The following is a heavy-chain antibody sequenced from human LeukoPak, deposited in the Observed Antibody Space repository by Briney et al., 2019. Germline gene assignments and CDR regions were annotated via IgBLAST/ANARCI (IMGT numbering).Heavy chain of an antibody. Sequence: PSQTLSLTCTVSGGSISSGGYYWSWIRQHPGKGLEWIGYIYYSGSTYYNPSLKSRVTISVDTPKNQFSLKLSSVTAADTAVYYCARTNPPENYYYYYGMDVWGQGTTVTVSS. V-gene: IGHV4-31*03. CDR1: GGSISSGGYY. CDR2: IYYSGST. CDR3: ARTNPPENYYYYYGMDV. D-gene: IGHD1-14*01. J-gene: IGHJ6*02.